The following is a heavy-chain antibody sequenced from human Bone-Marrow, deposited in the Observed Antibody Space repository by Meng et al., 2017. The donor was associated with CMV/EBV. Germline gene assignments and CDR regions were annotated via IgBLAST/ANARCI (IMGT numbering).Heavy chain of an antibody. Sequence: LSLTCAASGFTFSSYSMNWVRQAPGKGLEWVSSISSSSSYIYYADSVKGRFTISRDNDKNSLYLQMNSLRAEDTAVYYCARVVVVPAATNYYYYGMDVWGQGTTVTVSS. CDR2: ISSSSSYI. D-gene: IGHD2-2*01. V-gene: IGHV3-21*01. J-gene: IGHJ6*02. CDR3: ARVVVVPAATNYYYYGMDV. CDR1: GFTFSSYS.